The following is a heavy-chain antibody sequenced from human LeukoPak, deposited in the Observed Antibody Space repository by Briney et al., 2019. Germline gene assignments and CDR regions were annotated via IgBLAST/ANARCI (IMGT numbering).Heavy chain of an antibody. J-gene: IGHJ3*02. Sequence: SETLSLTCAVYGGSFSGYYWSWIRQPPGKGLEWIGEINHSGSTNYNPSLKSRVTISVDTSKNQFSLKLSSVTAADTAVYYCARPIKVGAYDAFDIWGQETMVTVSS. CDR2: INHSGST. CDR3: ARPIKVGAYDAFDI. D-gene: IGHD1-26*01. V-gene: IGHV4-34*01. CDR1: GGSFSGYY.